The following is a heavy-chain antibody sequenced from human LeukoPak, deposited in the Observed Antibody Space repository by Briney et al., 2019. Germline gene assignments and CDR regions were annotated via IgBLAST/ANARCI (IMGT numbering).Heavy chain of an antibody. D-gene: IGHD3-10*01. CDR2: THPTDGST. Sequence: ASVKVSCKTSGYTLSTDYMHWVRQAPGQGLEWLGITHPTDGSTSYTQKIQGRVTMTRDTATGTVYLELSSLRSEDTAVYWCARANGGGLDYWGQGTLITVSS. V-gene: IGHV1-46*01. CDR1: GYTLSTDY. J-gene: IGHJ4*02. CDR3: ARANGGGLDY.